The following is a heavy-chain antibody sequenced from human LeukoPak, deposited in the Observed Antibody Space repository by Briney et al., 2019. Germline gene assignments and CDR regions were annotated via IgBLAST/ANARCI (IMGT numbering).Heavy chain of an antibody. CDR1: GGSISSYY. D-gene: IGHD1-1*01. Sequence: PSETLSLTRTVSGGSISSYYWSWIRQPPGKGLEWIGYIYYSGSTNYNPSLKSRVTISVDTSKNQFSLKLSSVTAADTAVYYCARHAPPPPCNDVSPGTNWFDPWGQGTLVTVSS. V-gene: IGHV4-59*08. CDR2: IYYSGST. J-gene: IGHJ5*02. CDR3: ARHAPPPPCNDVSPGTNWFDP.